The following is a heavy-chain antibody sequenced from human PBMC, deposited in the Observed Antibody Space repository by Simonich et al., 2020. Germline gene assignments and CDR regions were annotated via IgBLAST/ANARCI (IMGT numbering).Heavy chain of an antibody. CDR2: IYPGDSDT. V-gene: IGHV5-51*03. CDR3: VRKGNRSDYFDY. CDR1: GYSFTSYW. D-gene: IGHD3-3*01. Sequence: EVQLVQSGAEVTKPGESLKISCTGSGYSFTSYWIGWVRQMPGKGLEWSGHIYPGDSDTRYGPSFQGQVTISADKSISTAYRQWSSLKASDTAMYYCVRKGNRSDYFDYWGQGTLVTVSS. J-gene: IGHJ4*02.